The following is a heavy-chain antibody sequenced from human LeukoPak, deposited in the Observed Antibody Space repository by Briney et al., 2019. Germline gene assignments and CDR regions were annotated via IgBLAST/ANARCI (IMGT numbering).Heavy chain of an antibody. CDR3: ARAVFGVVINWFDP. J-gene: IGHJ5*02. V-gene: IGHV4-34*01. Sequence: PSETLSLTCAVYGGSFSGYYWSWIRQPPGKGLEWIGEINHSGSTYCNPSLKSRVTISVDRSKNQFSLKLSSVTAADTAVYYCARAVFGVVINWFDPWGQGTLVTVSS. D-gene: IGHD3-3*01. CDR2: INHSGST. CDR1: GGSFSGYY.